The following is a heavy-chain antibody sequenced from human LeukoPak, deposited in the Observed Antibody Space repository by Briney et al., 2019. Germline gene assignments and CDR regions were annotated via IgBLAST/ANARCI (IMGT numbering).Heavy chain of an antibody. Sequence: SETLSPTCAVYGGSFSGYYWSWIRQPPGKGLEWIGEINHSGSTNYNPSLKSRVTISVDTSKNQFSLKLSSVTAADTAVYYCARGVEWLRLEGGFDYWGQGTLVTVSS. CDR1: GGSFSGYY. D-gene: IGHD5-12*01. CDR2: INHSGST. V-gene: IGHV4-34*01. J-gene: IGHJ4*02. CDR3: ARGVEWLRLEGGFDY.